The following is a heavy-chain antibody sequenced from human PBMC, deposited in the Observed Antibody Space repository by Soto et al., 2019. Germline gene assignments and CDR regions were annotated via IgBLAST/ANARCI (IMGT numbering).Heavy chain of an antibody. J-gene: IGHJ4*02. CDR1: GFTFSSYG. D-gene: IGHD3-22*01. V-gene: IGHV3-33*01. CDR2: IWYDGSNK. Sequence: GGSLRLSCAASGFTFSSYGMHWVRQAPGKGLEWVAVIWYDGSNKYYADSVKGRFTISRDNSKNTLYLQMNSLRAEDTAVYYCARETYYYDSSGYAFDYWGQGTLVTVSS. CDR3: ARETYYYDSSGYAFDY.